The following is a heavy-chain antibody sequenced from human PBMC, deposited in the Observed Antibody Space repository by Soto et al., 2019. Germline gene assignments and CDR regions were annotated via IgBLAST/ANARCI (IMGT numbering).Heavy chain of an antibody. J-gene: IGHJ4*02. CDR3: ATTRGLAVGGSFDY. CDR1: GDSIGTTHSY. Sequence: SETLSLTCTVSGDSIGTTHSYWAWIRQPPGKGLEWVGTFYDGNTYHNPSLRSRITIAVDTSKNQFSLKLNSVAAADTAFYYCATTRGLAVGGSFDYWGQGMLVTVSS. D-gene: IGHD3-10*01. V-gene: IGHV4-39*01. CDR2: FYDGNT.